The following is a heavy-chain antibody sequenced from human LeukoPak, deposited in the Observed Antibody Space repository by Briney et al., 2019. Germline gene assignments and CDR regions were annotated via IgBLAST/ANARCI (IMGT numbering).Heavy chain of an antibody. CDR2: INWSGGST. CDR1: GFAFDEHG. J-gene: IGHJ4*02. Sequence: PGGSLRLFCTASGFAFDEHGMSWVRQVPGKGLEWVSGINWSGGSTGYADPLRGRFTISRDNAKNSLYLQMDSLRAEDTALYYCARAPITSPFYFDSWGQGTLVTVSS. V-gene: IGHV3-20*04. CDR3: ARAPITSPFYFDS. D-gene: IGHD2-2*01.